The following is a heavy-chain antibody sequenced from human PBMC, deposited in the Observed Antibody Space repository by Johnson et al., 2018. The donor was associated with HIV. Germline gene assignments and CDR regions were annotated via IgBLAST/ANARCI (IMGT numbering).Heavy chain of an antibody. V-gene: IGHV3-23*04. CDR2: ISGSGRST. Sequence: VQLVESGGGLVKPGGSLRLSCAASGFTFSDYYMNWVRQAPGRGLEWVSSISGSGRSTYYADSVKGRFTISRDNSKNTRYLQMNSLRVEDTAVYYCAKDYHDDYGGNYHDAFDIWGQGTMVTVSS. J-gene: IGHJ3*02. D-gene: IGHD4-23*01. CDR1: GFTFSDYY. CDR3: AKDYHDDYGGNYHDAFDI.